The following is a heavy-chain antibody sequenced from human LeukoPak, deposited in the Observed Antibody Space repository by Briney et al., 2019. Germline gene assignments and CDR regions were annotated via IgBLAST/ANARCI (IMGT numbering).Heavy chain of an antibody. J-gene: IGHJ2*01. D-gene: IGHD7-27*01. CDR2: IYYSGST. CDR3: ARGLGIFRGHYWYFDL. Sequence: SETLSLTCTVSGGSISSYYWSWIRQPPGKGLEWIGYIYYSGSTNYNPSLKSRVTISVDTSKNQFSLKLSSVTAADTAVYYCARGLGIFRGHYWYFDLWGRGTLVTVPS. V-gene: IGHV4-59*01. CDR1: GGSISSYY.